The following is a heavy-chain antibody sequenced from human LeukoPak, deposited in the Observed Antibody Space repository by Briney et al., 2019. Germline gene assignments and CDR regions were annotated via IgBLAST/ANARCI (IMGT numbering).Heavy chain of an antibody. Sequence: SETLSLTCTVSGGSTSSSSYYWGWIRQPPGKGLEWIGSIYYSGSTYYNPSLKSRVTISVDTSKNQFSLKLSSVTAADTAVYYCARQAEVLLDYWGQGTLVTVSS. CDR3: ARQAEVLLDY. J-gene: IGHJ4*02. CDR1: GGSTSSSSYY. CDR2: IYYSGST. V-gene: IGHV4-39*01. D-gene: IGHD2-21*01.